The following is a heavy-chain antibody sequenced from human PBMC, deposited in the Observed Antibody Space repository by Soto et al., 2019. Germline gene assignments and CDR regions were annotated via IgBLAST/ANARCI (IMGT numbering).Heavy chain of an antibody. CDR1: GGSISSSSYY. J-gene: IGHJ4*02. CDR2: IYYSGST. CDR3: ARRSGSYYDYIWGSYRYSFDY. V-gene: IGHV4-39*01. D-gene: IGHD3-16*02. Sequence: SETLYLTCTVSGGSISSSSYYWGWIRQPPGKGMEWIGSIYYSGSTYYNQSLKSRVTISVDTSKNQFSLKLSSVTAADTAVYYCARRSGSYYDYIWGSYRYSFDYWGQGTLVTVSS.